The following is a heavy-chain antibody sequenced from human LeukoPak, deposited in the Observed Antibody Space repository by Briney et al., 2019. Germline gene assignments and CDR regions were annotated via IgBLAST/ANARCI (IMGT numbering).Heavy chain of an antibody. CDR3: VSGEFDYYYGMDV. V-gene: IGHV3-30*03. J-gene: IGHJ6*02. CDR1: GFTFSSYA. Sequence: GGSLRLSCAASGFTFSSYAMHWVRQAPGKGLEWVAVISYDGSNKYYADSVKGRFTISRDNSKNTLYLQMNSLRAEDTAVYYCVSGEFDYYYGMDVWGQGTTVTVSS. D-gene: IGHD3-10*01. CDR2: ISYDGSNK.